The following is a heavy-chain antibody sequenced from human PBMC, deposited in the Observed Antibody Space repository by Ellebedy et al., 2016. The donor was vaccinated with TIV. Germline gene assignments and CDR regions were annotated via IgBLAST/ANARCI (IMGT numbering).Heavy chain of an antibody. V-gene: IGHV3-23*01. CDR3: ANYDSSGRPRLDAFDI. D-gene: IGHD3-22*01. CDR1: GFTFSSYA. Sequence: GGSLRLXXAAPGFTFSSYAMSWVRQAPGKGLEWVSAISGSGGSTYYADSVKGRFTISRDNSKNTLYLQMNSLRAEDTAVYYCANYDSSGRPRLDAFDIWGQGTMVTVSS. J-gene: IGHJ3*02. CDR2: ISGSGGST.